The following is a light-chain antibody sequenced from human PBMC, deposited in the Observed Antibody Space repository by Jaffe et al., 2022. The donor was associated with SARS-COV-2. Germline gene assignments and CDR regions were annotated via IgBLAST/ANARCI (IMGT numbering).Light chain of an antibody. J-gene: IGLJ3*02. CDR1: SSDFGSYNL. CDR3: CSDVGNNVWV. V-gene: IGLV2-23*02. CDR2: EVT. Sequence: QSALTQPASVSGSPGQSIAISCTGTSSDFGSYNLVSWYQQYPGKTPKLIIYEVTKRPSGVSDRFSGSKSANTASLTISGLQADDEADYYCCSDVGNNVWVFGGGTKLTVL.